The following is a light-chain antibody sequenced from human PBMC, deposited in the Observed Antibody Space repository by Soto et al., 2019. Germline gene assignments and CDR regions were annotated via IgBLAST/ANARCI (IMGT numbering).Light chain of an antibody. V-gene: IGLV2-8*01. J-gene: IGLJ1*01. Sequence: QSVLTQPPSASGSPGQSVAISCTGTSSDVGGYNYVSWYQQHPGKAPKLMIYEVNKRPSGVPDRFSGSKSGNTASLTVSGLQAEDEADYYCSLYACSSNVFLTVTK. CDR2: EVN. CDR3: SLYACSSNV. CDR1: SSDVGGYNY.